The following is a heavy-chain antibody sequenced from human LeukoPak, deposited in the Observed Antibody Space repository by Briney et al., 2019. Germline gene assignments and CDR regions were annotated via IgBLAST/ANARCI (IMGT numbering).Heavy chain of an antibody. CDR3: ATHDEGSFFES. CDR1: GGSVRTTRYY. CDR2: ISYFGSA. V-gene: IGHV4-39*01. Sequence: SETLSLTCTVSGGSVRTTRYYWAWIRQSPGKGLVWIGSISYFGSAYYRPSLQSRATISMDSSKTQISLTLSSVTATDTALYYCATHDEGSFFESWGQGALVTVS. D-gene: IGHD3-3*02. J-gene: IGHJ4*02.